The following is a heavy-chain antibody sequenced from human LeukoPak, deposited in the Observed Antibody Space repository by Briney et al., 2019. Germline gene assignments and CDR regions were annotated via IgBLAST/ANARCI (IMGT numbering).Heavy chain of an antibody. V-gene: IGHV4-4*07. D-gene: IGHD3-10*01. CDR1: GGXISSYY. J-gene: IGHJ4*02. Sequence: PSETLSLTCTVSGGXISSYYWSWIRQPAGKGLEWIGRISTSGSTNYNPSLKSRVTMSVDMSKNQFSLKLSSVTAADTAVYYCAITMVRGVTDYWGQGTLVTVSS. CDR2: ISTSGST. CDR3: AITMVRGVTDY.